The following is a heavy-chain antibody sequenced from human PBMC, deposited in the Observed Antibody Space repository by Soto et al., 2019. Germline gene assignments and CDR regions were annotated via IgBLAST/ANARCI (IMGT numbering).Heavy chain of an antibody. CDR2: ISYDGSNK. D-gene: IGHD6-19*01. J-gene: IGHJ5*02. CDR3: AIGRQQWLVQWFDP. Sequence: GGSLRLSCVASGFTFSSYGMHWVRQAPGKGLEWVAVISYDGSNKYYADSVKGRFTISRDNSKNTLYLQMNSLRAEDTAVYYCAIGRQQWLVQWFDPWGEGTLVTVSS. CDR1: GFTFSSYG. V-gene: IGHV3-30*03.